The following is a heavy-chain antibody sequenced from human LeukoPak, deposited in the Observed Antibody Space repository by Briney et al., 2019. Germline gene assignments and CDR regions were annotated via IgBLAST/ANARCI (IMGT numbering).Heavy chain of an antibody. V-gene: IGHV3-11*01. CDR3: ARAPGYSSSWYGKSEDYYYYYYMDV. CDR1: GFTFSDYY. Sequence: GGSLRLSCAASGFTFSDYYMSWIRQAPGKGLEWVSYISSSGSTIYYADSVKGRFTISRDNAKNSLYLQMNSLRAEDTAVYYCARAPGYSSSWYGKSEDYYYYYYMDVWGKGTTVTVSS. CDR2: ISSSGSTI. J-gene: IGHJ6*03. D-gene: IGHD6-13*01.